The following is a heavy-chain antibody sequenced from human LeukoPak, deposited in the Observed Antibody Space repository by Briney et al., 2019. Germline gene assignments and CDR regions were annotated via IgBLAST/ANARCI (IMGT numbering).Heavy chain of an antibody. J-gene: IGHJ4*02. V-gene: IGHV3-43*02. CDR2: ISGDRGST. CDR3: AKDQWQAGGFDY. Sequence: PGGSLRLSCAASGFTFDEYGMHWVRQAPGKGLEWVSLISGDRGSTFYADSVKGRFTISRDNSKNSLYLQMNRLRTEDTALYYCAKDQWQAGGFDYWGQGTLVTVSS. D-gene: IGHD6-19*01. CDR1: GFTFDEYG.